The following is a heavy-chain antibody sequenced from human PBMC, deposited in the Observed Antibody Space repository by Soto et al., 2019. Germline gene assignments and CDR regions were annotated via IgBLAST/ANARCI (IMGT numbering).Heavy chain of an antibody. D-gene: IGHD3-22*01. V-gene: IGHV1-69*13. CDR3: ASGTGDSSGYQNY. J-gene: IGHJ4*02. CDR1: GGTFSSYA. CDR2: IIPIFGTA. Sequence: SVKVSCKASGGTFSSYAISWVRQAPGQGLEWMGGIIPIFGTANYAQRFQGRVTITADESTSTAYMELSSLRSEDTAVYYCASGTGDSSGYQNYWGQGTLVTVSS.